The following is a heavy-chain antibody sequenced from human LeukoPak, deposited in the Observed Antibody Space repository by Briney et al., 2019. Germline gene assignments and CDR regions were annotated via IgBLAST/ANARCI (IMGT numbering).Heavy chain of an antibody. CDR1: GGSISSSSCY. J-gene: IGHJ5*02. CDR2: IYYSGST. CDR3: ARHQIVVVPGGFDP. V-gene: IGHV4-39*01. Sequence: PSETLSLTCTVSGGSISSSSCYWGWIRQPPGKRLEWIGSIYYSGSTYYNPSLKSRVTISVDTSKNQFSLELNSVTAADTAVYYCARHQIVVVPGGFDPWGQGTLVTVSS. D-gene: IGHD2-2*01.